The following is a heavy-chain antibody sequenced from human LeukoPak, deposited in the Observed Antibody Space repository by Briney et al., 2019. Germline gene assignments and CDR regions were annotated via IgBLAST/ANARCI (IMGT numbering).Heavy chain of an antibody. J-gene: IGHJ4*02. D-gene: IGHD3-16*01. CDR1: GASISNYY. CDR2: IYYSGST. Sequence: PSETLSLTCNVSGASISNYYWSWIRQTLGKGLEWIGYIYYSGSTDYNPSLKSRITMSVDTSKNQFSLKLSSVTAADTAIYYCARHYFRDYTFDYWGQGPLVTVSS. V-gene: IGHV4-59*08. CDR3: ARHYFRDYTFDY.